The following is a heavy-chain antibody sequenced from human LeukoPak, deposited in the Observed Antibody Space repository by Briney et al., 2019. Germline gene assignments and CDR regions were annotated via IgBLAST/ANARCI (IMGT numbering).Heavy chain of an antibody. CDR1: GFTFSSYW. V-gene: IGHV3-7*01. Sequence: GGSLRLSCAASGFTFSSYWMSWVRQAPGKGLEWVANIKQDGSEKYYVGSVKGRFTISRDNAKNSLYLQMNSLRAEDTAVYYCAREVDWGYGSFDYWGQGTLVTVSS. CDR2: IKQDGSEK. J-gene: IGHJ4*02. D-gene: IGHD7-27*01. CDR3: AREVDWGYGSFDY.